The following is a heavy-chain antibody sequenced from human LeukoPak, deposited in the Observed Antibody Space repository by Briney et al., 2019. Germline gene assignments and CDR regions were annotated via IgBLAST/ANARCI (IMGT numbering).Heavy chain of an antibody. CDR2: IIPIFGTA. CDR3: AKYCSSTSCYAFDI. J-gene: IGHJ3*02. V-gene: IGHV1-69*13. CDR1: GGTFISYA. D-gene: IGHD2-2*01. Sequence: SVKVSCKASGGTFISYAISWVRQAPGQGLEWMGGIIPIFGTANYAQKFQGRVTITADESTSTAYMELSSLRSEDTAVYYCAKYCSSTSCYAFDIWGQGTMVTVSS.